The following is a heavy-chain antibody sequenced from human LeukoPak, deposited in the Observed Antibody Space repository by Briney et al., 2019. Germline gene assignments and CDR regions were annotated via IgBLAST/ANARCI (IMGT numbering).Heavy chain of an antibody. D-gene: IGHD4-17*01. CDR2: ISSSSSYI. Sequence: PGGSLRLSCAASGFTFSSYSMNWVRQAPGKGLEWVSSISSSSSYIYYADSVKGRFTISRDNAKSSLYLQMNSLRAEDTAVYYCSKKGQSEDYGKPGWGQGTLVTVSS. J-gene: IGHJ4*02. CDR3: SKKGQSEDYGKPG. CDR1: GFTFSSYS. V-gene: IGHV3-21*04.